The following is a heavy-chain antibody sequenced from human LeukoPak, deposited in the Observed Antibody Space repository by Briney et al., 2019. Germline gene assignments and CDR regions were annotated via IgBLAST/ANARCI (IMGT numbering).Heavy chain of an antibody. V-gene: IGHV1-18*04. Sequence: ASVRVSCKASGCTFTSYGFTWVRQAPGQGLEWMGWISAYDGNTNYAQKLQGRVTMTTDTSTSTAYMELRSLRSDDTDVYYCARGGIRDGMDVWGKGTTVTVSS. CDR3: ARGGIRDGMDV. J-gene: IGHJ6*04. D-gene: IGHD3-10*01. CDR1: GCTFTSYG. CDR2: ISAYDGNT.